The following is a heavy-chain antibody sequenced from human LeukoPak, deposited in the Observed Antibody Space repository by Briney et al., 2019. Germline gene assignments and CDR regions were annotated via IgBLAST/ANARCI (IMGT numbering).Heavy chain of an antibody. V-gene: IGHV4-4*07. CDR1: GGSINSYY. J-gene: IGHJ3*02. Sequence: SETLSLTCTISGGSINSYYWSWIRQPAVKGLEWIGRIYTSGSSNYNPSLKSRVTMSVDTSKNQFSLKLSSVTAADTAVYYCATVGVFRGRDAFDIWGQGTMVTVSS. D-gene: IGHD3-10*01. CDR2: IYTSGSS. CDR3: ATVGVFRGRDAFDI.